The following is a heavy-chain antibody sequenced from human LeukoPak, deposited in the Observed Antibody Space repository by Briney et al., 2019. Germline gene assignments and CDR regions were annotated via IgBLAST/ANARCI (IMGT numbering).Heavy chain of an antibody. CDR1: GFTFSSYW. D-gene: IGHD6-13*01. CDR2: INSYGSST. Sequence: GGSLRLSCAASGFTFSSYWMHWVRQAPGKGLVWVSRINSYGSSTIYADSVKGRFTISRDNPKNTLYLQMNSLRTEDTAVYYCAQDRGGEQQLIQGFAYWGQGTLVTVSS. J-gene: IGHJ4*02. CDR3: AQDRGGEQQLIQGFAY. V-gene: IGHV3-74*01.